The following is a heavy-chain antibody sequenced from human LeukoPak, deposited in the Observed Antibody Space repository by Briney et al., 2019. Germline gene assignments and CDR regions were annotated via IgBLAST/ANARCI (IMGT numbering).Heavy chain of an antibody. CDR1: GFTFNYYE. V-gene: IGHV3-48*03. J-gene: IGHJ4*02. CDR3: ARLHIRGYRYGFDF. Sequence: GGSLRLSCAASGFTFNYYEMNWVRLAPGKGLEWVSYISSSSGIIYYADSVKGRFTISRDNAKNSLHLQMSSLRAEDTARYYCARLHIRGYRYGFDFWGQGTLVTVSS. D-gene: IGHD5-18*01. CDR2: ISSSSGII.